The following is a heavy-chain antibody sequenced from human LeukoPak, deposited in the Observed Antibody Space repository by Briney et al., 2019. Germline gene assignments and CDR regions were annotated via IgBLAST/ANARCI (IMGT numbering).Heavy chain of an antibody. CDR2: IRNDGTTT. D-gene: IGHD1-14*01. V-gene: IGHV3-74*01. Sequence: GGSLRLSCAASGFTFSTYWMHWVRQTPGKGLVWVSSIRNDGTTTNYADSVKGRFTISRDNAKNTLYLQMNSLRAEDTAVYYCVRLYKIEGADLWGRGTMVTVSS. CDR1: GFTFSTYW. CDR3: VRLYKIEGADL. J-gene: IGHJ2*01.